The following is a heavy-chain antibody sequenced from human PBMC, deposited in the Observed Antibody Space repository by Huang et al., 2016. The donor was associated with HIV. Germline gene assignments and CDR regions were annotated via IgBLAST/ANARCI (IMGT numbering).Heavy chain of an antibody. Sequence: QVQLVESGGGVVQPGRSLRISCAASGFTFSSSGMHWVRQAPGKGLGGVEVISADAKTKYEADDVKGRFSIARDNSKTTVYLQRNRLRLEDTAGYYCAKGGSAAAVLDFWGQGTLVTVSS. V-gene: IGHV3-30*18. D-gene: IGHD6-13*01. CDR3: AKGGSAAAVLDF. CDR1: GFTFSSSG. J-gene: IGHJ4*02. CDR2: ISADAKTK.